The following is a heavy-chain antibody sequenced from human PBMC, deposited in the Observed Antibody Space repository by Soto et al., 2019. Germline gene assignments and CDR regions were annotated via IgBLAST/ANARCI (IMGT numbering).Heavy chain of an antibody. J-gene: IGHJ5*02. Sequence: SATMSLTSAVTGCTISVYYWTWLRQSAGGGLEWIGRIYSSGSTNYNPSLKSRVTISLDTSMNHFSLRLSSVTAADTAVYYCARGQRFSDWFDPWGQGTLVTVSS. CDR1: GCTISVYY. CDR3: ARGQRFSDWFDP. D-gene: IGHD3-3*01. CDR2: IYSSGST. V-gene: IGHV4-4*07.